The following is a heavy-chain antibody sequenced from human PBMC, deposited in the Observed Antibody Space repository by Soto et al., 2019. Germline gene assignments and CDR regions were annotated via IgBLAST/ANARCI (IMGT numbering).Heavy chain of an antibody. CDR2: ISYDGSNK. CDR3: ARDRTLCSGGSCYTYYFDY. D-gene: IGHD2-15*01. J-gene: IGHJ4*02. Sequence: PGGSLRLSCAASGFTFSSYAMHWVRQAPGKGLEWVAVISYDGSNKYYADSVKGRFTISRDNSKNTLYLQMNSLRAEDTAVYYCARDRTLCSGGSCYTYYFDYWGQGTLVTVSS. CDR1: GFTFSSYA. V-gene: IGHV3-30-3*01.